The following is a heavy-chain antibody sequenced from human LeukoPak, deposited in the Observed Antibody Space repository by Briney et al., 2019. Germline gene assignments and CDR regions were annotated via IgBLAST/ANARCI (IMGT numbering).Heavy chain of an antibody. J-gene: IGHJ6*03. CDR3: AKDLVYSSSWYPRDYYYMDV. CDR2: ISGSGGST. V-gene: IGHV3-23*01. CDR1: GFTFSSYA. D-gene: IGHD6-13*01. Sequence: PGGSLRLSCAASGFTFSSYAMSWVRQAPGKGLEWVSAISGSGGSTYYADSVKGRFTISRDNSKNTLYLQMNSLRAEDTVVYYCAKDLVYSSSWYPRDYYYMDVWGKGTTVTVSS.